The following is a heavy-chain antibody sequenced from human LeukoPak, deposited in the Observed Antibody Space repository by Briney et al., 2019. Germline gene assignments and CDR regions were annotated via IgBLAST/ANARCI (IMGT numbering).Heavy chain of an antibody. V-gene: IGHV4-31*03. CDR2: IYYSGST. CDR3: ARGPRRITMIVVVIARVSAFDI. J-gene: IGHJ3*02. D-gene: IGHD3-22*01. Sequence: SETLSLTCTVSGGSISSGGYYWSWIRQHPGKGLEWIGYIYYSGSTYYNPSLKSRVTISVDTSKNQFSLKLSSVTAADTAVYYCARGPRRITMIVVVIARVSAFDIWGQGTMVTVSS. CDR1: GGSISSGGYY.